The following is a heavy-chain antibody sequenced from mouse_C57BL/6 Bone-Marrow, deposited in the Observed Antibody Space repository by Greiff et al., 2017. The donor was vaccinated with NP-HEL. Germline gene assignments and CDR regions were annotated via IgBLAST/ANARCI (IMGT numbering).Heavy chain of an antibody. D-gene: IGHD1-1*01. V-gene: IGHV1-55*01. Sequence: VQLQQPGAELVKPGASVKMSCKASGYTFTSYWITWVKQRPGQGLEWIGDIYPGSGSTNYNEKFKSKATLTVDTSSSTAYMQLSSLTSEDSAVYYCARRGYYYGSSPLYWYFDVWGTGTTVTVSS. CDR3: ARRGYYYGSSPLYWYFDV. CDR1: GYTFTSYW. J-gene: IGHJ1*03. CDR2: IYPGSGST.